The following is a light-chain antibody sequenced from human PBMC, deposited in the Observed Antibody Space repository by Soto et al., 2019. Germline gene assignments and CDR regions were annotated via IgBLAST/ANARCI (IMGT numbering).Light chain of an antibody. CDR2: GAS. V-gene: IGKV3-15*01. CDR3: QQYNNWPLYT. Sequence: EIMMTQSPATLSVSPGERATLSCRARQSVSSNLAWYQQKPGQAPRLLIYGASTRATGVPARFSGSGSGTEFTRTIRSLQSEDFAVYYCQQYNNWPLYTFGQGTKLEIK. CDR1: QSVSSN. J-gene: IGKJ2*01.